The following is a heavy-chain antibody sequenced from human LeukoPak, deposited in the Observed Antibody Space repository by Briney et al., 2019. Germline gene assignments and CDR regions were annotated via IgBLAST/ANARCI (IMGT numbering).Heavy chain of an antibody. V-gene: IGHV1-69*13. CDR2: IIANFGTP. J-gene: IGHJ6*03. CDR1: GGIFLSHA. Sequence: ASVKVSCKTSGGIFLSHAVSWVRQAPGQGLAWMGGIIANFGTPKYAQNFQGRITITADESTSTVYLDLSSLRSEDTAVYYCARSPTYYSSYMDVWGKGTTVTVSS. CDR3: ARSPTYYSSYMDV.